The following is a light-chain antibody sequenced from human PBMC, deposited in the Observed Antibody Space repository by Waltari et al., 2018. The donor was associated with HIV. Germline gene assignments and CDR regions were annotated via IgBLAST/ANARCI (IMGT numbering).Light chain of an antibody. CDR1: QSITTY. V-gene: IGKV1-39*01. CDR3: QQSHTTPWT. Sequence: DIQMTQSPSSLSASVADRVVVTCRTSQSITTYLNWYHQKPGKAPELLIYAASTWQSGVPSRFSGSGSGTEFTLTINNLQPEDVATYYCQQSHTTPWTFGQGTTVEIK. J-gene: IGKJ1*01. CDR2: AAS.